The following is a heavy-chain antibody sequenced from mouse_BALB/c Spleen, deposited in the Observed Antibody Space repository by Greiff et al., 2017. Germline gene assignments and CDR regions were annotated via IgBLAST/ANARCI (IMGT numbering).Heavy chain of an antibody. CDR2: IDPANGNT. D-gene: IGHD2-4*01. CDR3: ARWDYDAGY. CDR1: GFNIKDTY. Sequence: EVKLMESGAELVKPGASVKLSCTASGFNIKDTYMHWVKQRPEQGLEWIGRIDPANGNTKYDPKFQGKATITADTSSNTAYLQLSSLTSEDTAVYYCARWDYDAGYWGQGTTLTVSA. J-gene: IGHJ2*01. V-gene: IGHV14-3*02.